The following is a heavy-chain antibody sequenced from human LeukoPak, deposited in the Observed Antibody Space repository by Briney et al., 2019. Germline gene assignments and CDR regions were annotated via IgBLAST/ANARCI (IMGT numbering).Heavy chain of an antibody. CDR3: ARGYCNSATTNCHCDY. CDR1: GGSINSDNYY. Sequence: PSETQSLTCTVSGGSINSDNYYWAWIRHYPGKGLEWIGYIYYSGSTYYNPSLESRLTISIGTSQSQFSLKLSSVTAADTAVYYCARGYCNSATTNCHCDYWGQGTLDSVSS. V-gene: IGHV4-31*03. J-gene: IGHJ4*02. D-gene: IGHD2/OR15-2a*01. CDR2: IYYSGST.